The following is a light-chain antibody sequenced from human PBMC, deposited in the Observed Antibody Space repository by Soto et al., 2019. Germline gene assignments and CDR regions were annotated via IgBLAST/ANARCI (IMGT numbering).Light chain of an antibody. CDR1: SSNIGGNA. CDR3: AAWDGSLSACV. V-gene: IGLV1-44*01. J-gene: IGLJ3*02. CDR2: SNI. Sequence: QSVLTQPPSASGTPGQRVTISCSGSSSNIGGNAVNWYQHHPGTAPKLLIYSNIQRPSGVPDRFSGSKSGTSGSLAISGLQSEDEADYYCAAWDGSLSACVFGGGTKLTVL.